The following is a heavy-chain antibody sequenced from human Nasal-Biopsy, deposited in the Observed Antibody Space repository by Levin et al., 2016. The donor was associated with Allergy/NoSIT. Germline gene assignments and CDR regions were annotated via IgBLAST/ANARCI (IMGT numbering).Heavy chain of an antibody. J-gene: IGHJ6*02. Sequence: ASVKVSCKASGFSFKSNGVHWVRQAPGQRLQWMGWIDAGNGQTRYPQNFQGRVTITTNTKASIANMELRSLTSEDTAVYYCATLYYYGSGYSPDVYYHGMDVWGQGTTVTVSS. CDR3: ATLYYYGSGYSPDVYYHGMDV. CDR2: IDAGNGQT. CDR1: GFSFKSNG. D-gene: IGHD3-10*01. V-gene: IGHV1-3*01.